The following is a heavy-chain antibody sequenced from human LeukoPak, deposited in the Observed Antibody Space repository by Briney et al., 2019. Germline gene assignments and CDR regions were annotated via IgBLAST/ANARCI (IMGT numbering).Heavy chain of an antibody. Sequence: GGPLRLSCAASGFTFSSYSMNWVRQAPGKGLEWVSSISSSSSYIYYADSVKGRFTISRDNAKNSLYLQMNSLRAEDTAVYYCARDGDSSGGAGFDYWGQGTLVTVSS. V-gene: IGHV3-21*01. D-gene: IGHD6-25*01. J-gene: IGHJ4*02. CDR3: ARDGDSSGGAGFDY. CDR2: ISSSSSYI. CDR1: GFTFSSYS.